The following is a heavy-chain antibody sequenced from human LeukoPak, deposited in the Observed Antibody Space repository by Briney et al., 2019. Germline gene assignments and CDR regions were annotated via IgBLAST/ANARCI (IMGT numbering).Heavy chain of an antibody. CDR3: ARSYDSSASGFDY. J-gene: IGHJ4*02. V-gene: IGHV4-31*03. CDR2: IYYSGST. CDR1: GGSISSDAYY. D-gene: IGHD3-22*01. Sequence: SQTLSLTCTVSGGSISSDAYYWSWIRQHPGQGLEWIGYIYYSGSTYYNPSLKSRVTISGDTSKNHFSLRLSSVTAADTAVYYCARSYDSSASGFDYWGQGTLVTVSP.